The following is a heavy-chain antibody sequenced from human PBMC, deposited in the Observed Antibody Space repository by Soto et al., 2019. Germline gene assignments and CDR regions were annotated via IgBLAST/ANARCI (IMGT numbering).Heavy chain of an antibody. Sequence: SETLSLTCTVSGGSMSNYYWRWIRQPPGKGLEWIGCVYYSGSTNYNPSLESRVTISVDTSKNQFSLKLSSVTAADTAVYYCTREQTSTVVTQWGQGTLVTVSS. CDR2: VYYSGST. CDR3: TREQTSTVVTQ. V-gene: IGHV4-59*01. CDR1: GGSMSNYY. D-gene: IGHD4-17*01. J-gene: IGHJ4*02.